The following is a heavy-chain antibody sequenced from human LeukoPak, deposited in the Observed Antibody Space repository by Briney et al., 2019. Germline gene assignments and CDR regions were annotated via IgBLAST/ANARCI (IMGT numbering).Heavy chain of an antibody. CDR2: ISYDGSNK. CDR1: GFTFSSYA. V-gene: IGHV3-30*04. D-gene: IGHD1-14*01. CDR3: TTYRSYSDY. J-gene: IGHJ4*02. Sequence: GRSLRLSCAASGFTFSSYAMHWVRQAPGKGLEWVAVISYDGSNKYYADSVKGRFTISRDNSKNTLYLQMNSLRAEDTAVYYCTTYRSYSDYWGQGTLVTVSS.